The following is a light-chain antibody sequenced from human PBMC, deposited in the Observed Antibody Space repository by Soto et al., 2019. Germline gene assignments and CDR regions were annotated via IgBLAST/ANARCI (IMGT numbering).Light chain of an antibody. CDR2: GAY. CDR3: QQFNSWPPT. Sequence: EVVMTQSPATLSVSPGERATLSCRASQSVSSNLAWYQQKPGQAPRLLISGAYTRATGIPARFSGSGSGTEFTLTISSLQSEDFAVYYCQQFNSWPPTFGQGTKVDIK. V-gene: IGKV3-15*01. J-gene: IGKJ1*01. CDR1: QSVSSN.